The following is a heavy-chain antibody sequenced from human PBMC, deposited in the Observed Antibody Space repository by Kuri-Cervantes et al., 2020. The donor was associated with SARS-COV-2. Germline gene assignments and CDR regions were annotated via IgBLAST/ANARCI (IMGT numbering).Heavy chain of an antibody. J-gene: IGHJ4*02. CDR3: ARARDSSGYYFDY. V-gene: IGHV3-11*06. Sequence: GESLKISCTASGFIFSDFYMTWIRQAPGKGLEWISSIGPSGTFKHYADSVKGRFTISRDNAKNSLYLQMNSLRAEDTAVYYCARARDSSGYYFDYWGQGTLVTVSS. CDR1: GFIFSDFY. D-gene: IGHD3-22*01. CDR2: IGPSGTFK.